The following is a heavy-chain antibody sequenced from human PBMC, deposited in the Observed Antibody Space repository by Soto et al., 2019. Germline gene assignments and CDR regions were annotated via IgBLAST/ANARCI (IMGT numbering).Heavy chain of an antibody. V-gene: IGHV4-34*01. CDR2: INHSGST. CDR3: ARGQVYYYYGMDV. J-gene: IGHJ6*02. Sequence: QVQLQQWGAGLLKPSETLSLTCAVYGGSFSGYYWSWIRQPPGNGLEWIGEINHSGSTNYNPSLKSRVTISVDTSKNQFSLKLSSVTAADTAVYYCARGQVYYYYGMDVWGQGTTVTVSS. CDR1: GGSFSGYY.